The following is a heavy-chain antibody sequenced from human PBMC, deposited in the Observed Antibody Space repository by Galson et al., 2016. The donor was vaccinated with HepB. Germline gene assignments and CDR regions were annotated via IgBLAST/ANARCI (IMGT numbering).Heavy chain of an antibody. D-gene: IGHD3-22*01. Sequence: SLRLSCAASGFTFNDNGMHWVLQAPGNGPEWLAFIWYDGSKKYYAESVKGRFTISRDNSKNTVHLQMNSLRVEDTAVYYCARGGEFYDSSGNYLADWFASWGQGSLVTVSS. J-gene: IGHJ5*01. CDR1: GFTFNDNG. V-gene: IGHV3-33*01. CDR2: IWYDGSKK. CDR3: ARGGEFYDSSGNYLADWFAS.